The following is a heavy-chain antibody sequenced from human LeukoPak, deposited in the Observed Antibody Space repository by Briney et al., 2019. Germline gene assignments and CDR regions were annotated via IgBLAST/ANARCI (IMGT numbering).Heavy chain of an antibody. CDR3: ARDLKYGDSYYYYIDV. CDR2: ISRSGVGS. Sequence: PGGSLRLSCVASGFTFSNYDMSWVRQAPGKGLEWVSSISRSGVGSYYADSVKGRFTISRDNAKDSLYLHMNSLRAEDTAMYYCARDLKYGDSYYYYIDVWGKGTTVTVSS. CDR1: GFTFSNYD. V-gene: IGHV3-23*01. D-gene: IGHD4-17*01. J-gene: IGHJ6*03.